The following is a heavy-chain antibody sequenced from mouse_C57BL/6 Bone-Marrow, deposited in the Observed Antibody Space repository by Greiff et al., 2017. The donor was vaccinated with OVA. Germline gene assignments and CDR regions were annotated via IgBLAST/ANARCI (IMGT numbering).Heavy chain of an antibody. V-gene: IGHV1-5*01. CDR3: TRSHILPMDY. CDR2: IYPGNSDT. Sequence: VQLQQSGTVLARPGASVKMSCKTSGYSFTSYWMHWVKQRPGQGLEWIGAIYPGNSDTSYNQKFKGQAKLTAVTSASTAYMELSSLTNEDSAVDYCTRSHILPMDYWGQGTSVTVSS. CDR1: GYSFTSYW. J-gene: IGHJ4*01.